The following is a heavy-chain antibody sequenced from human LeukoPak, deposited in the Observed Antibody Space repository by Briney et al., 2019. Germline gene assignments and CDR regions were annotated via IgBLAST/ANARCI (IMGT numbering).Heavy chain of an antibody. J-gene: IGHJ4*02. Sequence: GASVKVSCKASGYTFLNYTMHWVRQAPGQRLEWMGWINAGNRNTKYSQKFQGRVTITRDTSATIAYMELSSLRSEDTAVYYCARDRDYYGSGPLDYWGQGTLVTVSS. CDR1: GYTFLNYT. CDR3: ARDRDYYGSGPLDY. CDR2: INAGNRNT. D-gene: IGHD3-10*01. V-gene: IGHV1-3*01.